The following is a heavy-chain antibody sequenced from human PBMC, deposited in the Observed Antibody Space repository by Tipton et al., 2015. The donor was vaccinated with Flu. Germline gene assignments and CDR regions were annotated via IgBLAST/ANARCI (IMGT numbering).Heavy chain of an antibody. CDR1: GGTFNNYV. J-gene: IGHJ4*01. CDR2: IIPMFGTP. D-gene: IGHD3-10*01. V-gene: IGHV1-69*06. CDR3: ARVPGNFGELSHFDY. Sequence: QLVQSGAEVKKPGSSVKVSCKASGGTFNNYVFSWVRQAPGQGLEWMGAIIPMFGTPNYAQKFQGRVTISADTSTSTAYMELSSLRSEDTAVYYCARVPGNFGELSHFDYWGHGTLVTVSS.